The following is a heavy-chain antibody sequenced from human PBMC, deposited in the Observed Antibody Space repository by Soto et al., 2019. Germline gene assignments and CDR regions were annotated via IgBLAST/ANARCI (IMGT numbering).Heavy chain of an antibody. CDR2: IYYSGST. V-gene: IGHV4-30-4*01. D-gene: IGHD6-13*01. Sequence: PSETLSLTCAVSGGSISSSNWWSWVRQPPGKGLEWIGYIYYSGSTYYNPSLKSRVTILVDTSKNQFSLKLSSVTAADTAVYYCARASSSWPYYYGMDVWGQGTTVTVSS. J-gene: IGHJ6*02. CDR1: GGSISSSNW. CDR3: ARASSSWPYYYGMDV.